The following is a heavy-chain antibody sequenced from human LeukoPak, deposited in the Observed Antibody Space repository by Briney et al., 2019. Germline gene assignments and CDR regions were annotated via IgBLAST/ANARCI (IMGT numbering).Heavy chain of an antibody. CDR3: ARDRGFMTADY. D-gene: IGHD3-10*01. CDR1: GGSISSYY. CDR2: IYYSGST. V-gene: IGHV4-59*12. Sequence: KTSETLSLTCTVSGGSISSYYWSWIRQPPGKGLEWIGYIYYSGSTYYNPSLRSRVTISKDTSRNQFSLQLNSVTAADTALYYCARDRGFMTADYWGQGTLLTVSS. J-gene: IGHJ4*02.